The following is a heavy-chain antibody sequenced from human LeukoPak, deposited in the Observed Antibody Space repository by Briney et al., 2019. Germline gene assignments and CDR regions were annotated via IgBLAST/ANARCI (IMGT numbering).Heavy chain of an antibody. CDR1: GYTFTSYD. V-gene: IGHV1-8*01. CDR2: MNPNSGNA. J-gene: IGHJ4*02. D-gene: IGHD6-25*01. CDR3: ARGGPWAAAGDY. Sequence: ASVKVSCKASGYTFTSYDINWVRQATGQGLEWMGWMNPNSGNAGYAQKFQGRVTMTRNTSISTAYMELSSLRSEDTAVYYCARGGPWAAAGDYWGQGTLVTVSS.